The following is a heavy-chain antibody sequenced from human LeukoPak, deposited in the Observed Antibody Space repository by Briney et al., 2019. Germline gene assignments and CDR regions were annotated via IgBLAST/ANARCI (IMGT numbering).Heavy chain of an antibody. J-gene: IGHJ4*02. CDR3: ARPYSRSGHYYFDY. V-gene: IGHV4-39*07. CDR2: VNHSGST. Sequence: SETLSLTCIVSGGSISSGDYYWSWIRQPPGKGLEWIGEVNHSGSTNYNPSLKSRVTISVDTSKNQFSLKLSSVTAADTAVYYCARPYSRSGHYYFDYWGQGTLVTVSS. CDR1: GGSISSGDYY. D-gene: IGHD3-10*01.